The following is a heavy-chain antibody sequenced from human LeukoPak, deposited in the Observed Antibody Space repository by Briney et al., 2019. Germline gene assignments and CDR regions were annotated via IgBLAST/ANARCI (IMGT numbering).Heavy chain of an antibody. J-gene: IGHJ4*02. CDR3: ARDGGGGWDYYFDY. V-gene: IGHV4-34*01. D-gene: IGHD3-16*01. CDR2: INHSGST. Sequence: SETLSLTCAVYGGSFSGYYWSWIRQPPGKGLEWIGEINHSGSTNYNPSLKSRVTISVDTSKNQFSLNLSSVTAADTAVYYCARDGGGGWDYYFDYWGQGTLVTVSS. CDR1: GGSFSGYY.